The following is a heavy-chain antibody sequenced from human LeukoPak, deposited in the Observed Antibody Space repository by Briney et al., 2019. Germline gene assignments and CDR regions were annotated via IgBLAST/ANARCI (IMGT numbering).Heavy chain of an antibody. V-gene: IGHV1-2*02. D-gene: IGHD4-23*01. J-gene: IGHJ4*02. CDR2: INPNSGGT. CDR1: GYTFTGYY. Sequence: ASVKVSCKASGYTFTGYYMHWVRRAPGQGLEWMGWINPNSGGTNYAQKFRGRVTMTRDTSISTAYMELSRLRSDDTAVYYCARDTRRGNYRPFDYWGQGTLVTVSS. CDR3: ARDTRRGNYRPFDY.